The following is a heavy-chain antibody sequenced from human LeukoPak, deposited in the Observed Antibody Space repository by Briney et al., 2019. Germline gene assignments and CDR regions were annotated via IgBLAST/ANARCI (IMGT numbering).Heavy chain of an antibody. J-gene: IGHJ4*02. Sequence: ASVKVSCKASGYTFTSYGISWVRQAPGQGLEWMGWISAYNGNTNYAQKLQGRVTMTTDTPTSTAYMELRSLRSDDTAVYYCARGRYCSSTSCCPARYWGQGTLVTVSS. CDR1: GYTFTSYG. D-gene: IGHD2-2*01. CDR2: ISAYNGNT. CDR3: ARGRYCSSTSCCPARY. V-gene: IGHV1-18*04.